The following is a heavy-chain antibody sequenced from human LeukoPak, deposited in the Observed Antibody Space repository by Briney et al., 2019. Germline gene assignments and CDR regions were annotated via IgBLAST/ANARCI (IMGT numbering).Heavy chain of an antibody. CDR2: ISSSSSYI. J-gene: IGHJ4*02. V-gene: IGHV3-21*04. CDR1: GFTFSSYS. D-gene: IGHD3-22*01. CDR3: ARDRGYYYDSSGYYYYEY. Sequence: GGSLRLSCAASGFTFSSYSMNWVRQAPGKGLEWVSSISSSSSYIYYADSVKGRFTISGDNPENTLYLQMNSLRAEDTAVYYCARDRGYYYDSSGYYYYEYWGQGTLVTVSS.